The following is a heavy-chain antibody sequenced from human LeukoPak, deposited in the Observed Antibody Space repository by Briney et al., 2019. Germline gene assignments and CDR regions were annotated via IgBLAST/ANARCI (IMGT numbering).Heavy chain of an antibody. CDR2: ISSSGRT. Sequence: SETLSLTCTVSGGSISTDYWSWIRQPAGQGLEWIGRISSSGRTNYNPAFKSRVTMSVDTSKNQFSLKLISVTAADTAVYYCARVIVDDVWGKGTTVTVSS. J-gene: IGHJ6*04. D-gene: IGHD2-15*01. V-gene: IGHV4-4*07. CDR1: GGSISTDY. CDR3: ARVIVDDV.